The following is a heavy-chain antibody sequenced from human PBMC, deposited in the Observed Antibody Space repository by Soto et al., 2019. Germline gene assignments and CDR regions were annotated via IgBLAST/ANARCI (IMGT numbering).Heavy chain of an antibody. CDR1: GGSISIYY. Sequence: SXALSLTCTFSGGSISIYYWSWIRHPPVKGLEWIGYIYYSGSTNYNPSLKSRVTISVDTSKNQFSLKLSSVTAADTAVYHCARLNSYYDILTGFNWFDPWGQGTLVTVSS. CDR3: ARLNSYYDILTGFNWFDP. J-gene: IGHJ5*02. V-gene: IGHV4-59*13. D-gene: IGHD3-9*01. CDR2: IYYSGST.